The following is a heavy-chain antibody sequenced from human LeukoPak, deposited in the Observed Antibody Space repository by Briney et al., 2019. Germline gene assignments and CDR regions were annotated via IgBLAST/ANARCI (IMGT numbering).Heavy chain of an antibody. V-gene: IGHV3-48*03. CDR2: ISGSGETI. CDR3: TPPAAGLRRTISTEYFQH. D-gene: IGHD6-13*01. J-gene: IGHJ1*01. CDR1: ELTFSSYE. Sequence: PGGSLRLSCAAAELTFSSYEMYWVRQAPGKGLEWVSYISGSGETIYYADSVKGRFTISRGNANKSLYLRMSSLRVEDTAIYYCTPPAAGLRRTISTEYFQHWGQGALVTVSS.